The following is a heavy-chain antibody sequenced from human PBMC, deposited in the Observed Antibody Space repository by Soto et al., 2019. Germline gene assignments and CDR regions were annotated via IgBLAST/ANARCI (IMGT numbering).Heavy chain of an antibody. CDR2: IVVASGQT. CDR3: SADRPDIGVGWWV. D-gene: IGHD2-15*01. V-gene: IGHV1-58*02. J-gene: IGHJ6*02. Sequence: SVKVSCKASGSGFISSGIQWVRQAHGQRLEWIGWIVVASGQTNYAQNFRGRVAITRDASTATAYIELTGLTSEDTAVYFCSADRPDIGVGWWVWGQGTTVTVSS. CDR1: GSGFISSG.